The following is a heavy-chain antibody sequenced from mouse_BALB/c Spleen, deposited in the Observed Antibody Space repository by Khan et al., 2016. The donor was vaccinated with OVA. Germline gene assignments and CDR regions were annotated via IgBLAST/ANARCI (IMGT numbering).Heavy chain of an antibody. CDR2: INTYTGEP. CDR3: ARPPDYSDVMDY. Sequence: QIQLVQSGPELKKPGETVKISCKASGYTFTNYGMNWVKQAPGKGLKWMGWINTYTGEPTYADDFKGRFAFSLETSASTAYLQINNLKDEDTATYFCARPPDYSDVMDYWGRGTSVTVSS. CDR1: GYTFTNYG. V-gene: IGHV9-3-1*01. J-gene: IGHJ4*01. D-gene: IGHD1-1*02.